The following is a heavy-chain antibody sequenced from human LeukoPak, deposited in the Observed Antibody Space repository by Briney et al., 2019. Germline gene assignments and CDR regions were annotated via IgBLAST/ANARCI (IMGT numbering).Heavy chain of an antibody. CDR1: GFTFGDYA. D-gene: IGHD5-12*01. Sequence: SGGSLTLFCTASGFTFGDYAMTWVRQAPGKGLEWVGFIRSKAYGGTTEFAASVKGRFIISRDDSKSIAYLQMNSLKTEDTAVYYCTAYDPSDYYGMDVWGQGTTVTVS. J-gene: IGHJ6*02. CDR2: IRSKAYGGTT. CDR3: TAYDPSDYYGMDV. V-gene: IGHV3-49*04.